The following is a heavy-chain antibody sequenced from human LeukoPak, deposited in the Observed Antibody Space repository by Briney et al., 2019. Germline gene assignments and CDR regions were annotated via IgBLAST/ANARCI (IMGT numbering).Heavy chain of an antibody. D-gene: IGHD2-8*02. CDR2: IYYSGST. CDR3: ARDLTGGLFDL. CDR1: GGSTSSYY. V-gene: IGHV4-59*01. Sequence: SETLSLTCTVSGGSTSSYYWSWIRQPPGKGLEWIGYIYYSGSTNYNPSLKSRVTISVDTSKNLLSLKLSSVTAADTAVYYRARDLTGGLFDLWGRGTLVTVSS. J-gene: IGHJ2*01.